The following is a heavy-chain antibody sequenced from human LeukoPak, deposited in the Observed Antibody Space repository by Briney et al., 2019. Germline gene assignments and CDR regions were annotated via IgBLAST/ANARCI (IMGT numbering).Heavy chain of an antibody. CDR2: INPSGGST. V-gene: IGHV1-46*01. D-gene: IGHD6-13*01. Sequence: ASVKVSCKASGYTFTGYYIHWVRQAPGQGLEWVGIINPSGGSTSYAQKFQGRVTMTRDMSTSTVYMELSSLRSEDTAVYYCARAGAAAGREAFDIWGQGTMVTVSS. J-gene: IGHJ3*02. CDR1: GYTFTGYY. CDR3: ARAGAAAGREAFDI.